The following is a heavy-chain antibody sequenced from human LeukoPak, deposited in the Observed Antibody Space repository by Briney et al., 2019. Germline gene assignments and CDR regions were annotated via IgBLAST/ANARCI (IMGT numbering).Heavy chain of an antibody. D-gene: IGHD2-15*01. Sequence: GGSLRLYCAASGFTSSSYAMSWLRPGPGNELEGGSAISGSGGSTYYADSVKGRFTISRDNSKNTLYLQMNSLRAEDTAVYYCAKDHCEVSGCYPPSAFDYWGQGTLVTVSS. CDR2: ISGSGGST. V-gene: IGHV3-23*01. CDR1: GFTSSSYA. CDR3: AKDHCEVSGCYPPSAFDY. J-gene: IGHJ4*02.